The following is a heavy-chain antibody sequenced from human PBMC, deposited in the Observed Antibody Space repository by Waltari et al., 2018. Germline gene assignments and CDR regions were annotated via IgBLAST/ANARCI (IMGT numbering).Heavy chain of an antibody. V-gene: IGHV3-72*01. CDR3: AQYYVGF. CDR2: MKNRAHHYTT. D-gene: IGHD1-26*01. Sequence: ELQLVESGGDLVQPGGSLRLSCAASGFAFSGHFMDWVRQAPGKGLGWVGRMKNRAHHYTTEYAASVRGRFNISRDDSKNLLYLQMNSLTTMDTAVYYCAQYYVGFWGPGSVVTVSS. CDR1: GFAFSGHF. J-gene: IGHJ4*02.